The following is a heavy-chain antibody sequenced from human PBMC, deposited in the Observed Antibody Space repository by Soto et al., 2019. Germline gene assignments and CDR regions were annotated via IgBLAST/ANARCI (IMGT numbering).Heavy chain of an antibody. CDR2: IKEDGSQK. CDR3: ARSGSEVDY. D-gene: IGHD3-10*01. CDR1: GFTFRHYW. Sequence: EVQLVESGGDLVQPGGSLRLSCAVSGFTFRHYWMTWVRQAPGKGLEWVANIKEDGSQKNYVDSVKGRFTVSRDNAKNSLYLQMNSLRAEDTAVYYCARSGSEVDYWGQGTLVIVSS. J-gene: IGHJ4*02. V-gene: IGHV3-7*01.